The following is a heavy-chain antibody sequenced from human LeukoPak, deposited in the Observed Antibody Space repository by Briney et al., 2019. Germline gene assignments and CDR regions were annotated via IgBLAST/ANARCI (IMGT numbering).Heavy chain of an antibody. J-gene: IGHJ4*02. CDR2: IYYSGST. Sequence: SETLSLTCTVSGGSTSSSSYYWGWIRQPPGKGLEWIGSIYYSGSTYYNPSLKSRVTISVDTSKNQFSLKLSSVTAADTAVYYCARNVGSGYLYYFDYWGQGTLVTVSS. CDR3: ARNVGSGYLYYFDY. D-gene: IGHD3-22*01. CDR1: GGSTSSSSYY. V-gene: IGHV4-39*01.